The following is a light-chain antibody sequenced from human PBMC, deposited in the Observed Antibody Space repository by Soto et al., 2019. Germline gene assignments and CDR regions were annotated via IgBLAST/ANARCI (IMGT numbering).Light chain of an antibody. V-gene: IGLV2-23*01. Sequence: QPVLTQPASVSGSPGQSITVSCAGTSSDVGGYNLVSWYQQHPGKAPKLIIYEGTERPSGISPRFSGSKSGNTASLTISGLQAEDEADYYCSSYTSSSIYVFGSGTKVTVL. CDR1: SSDVGGYNL. J-gene: IGLJ1*01. CDR3: SSYTSSSIYV. CDR2: EGT.